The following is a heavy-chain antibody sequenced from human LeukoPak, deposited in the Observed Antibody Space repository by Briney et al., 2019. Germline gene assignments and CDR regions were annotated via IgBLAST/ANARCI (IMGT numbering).Heavy chain of an antibody. J-gene: IGHJ4*02. CDR1: GFTVSSNY. V-gene: IGHV3-53*01. CDR3: VIRYSGT. D-gene: IGHD1-26*01. Sequence: GGSLRLSCAASGFTVSSNYMSWVRQAPGKGLEWVSVIYSGGSTYYADSVKGRFTISRDNSRNTLYLQMNSLRAEDTAVYYCVIRYSGTWGQGTLVTVSS. CDR2: IYSGGST.